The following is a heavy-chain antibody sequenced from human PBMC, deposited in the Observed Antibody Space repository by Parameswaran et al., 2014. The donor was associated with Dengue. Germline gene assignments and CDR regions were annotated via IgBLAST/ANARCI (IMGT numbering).Heavy chain of an antibody. Sequence: VRQAPGKGLEWVSSISSSSSYIYYADSVKGRFTISRDNAKNSLYLQMNSLRAEDTAVYYCASIRGPFDYWGQGTLVTVSS. D-gene: IGHD2-2*02. CDR2: ISSSSSYI. V-gene: IGHV3-21*01. J-gene: IGHJ4*02. CDR3: ASIRGPFDY.